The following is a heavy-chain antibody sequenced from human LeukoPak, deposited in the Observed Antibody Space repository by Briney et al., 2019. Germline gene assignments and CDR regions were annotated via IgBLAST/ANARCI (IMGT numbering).Heavy chain of an antibody. Sequence: SETLSLTCTVSGGSISSYYWSWIRQPPGKGLEWIGYIYYSGSTNYNPSLKSRVTISVDTSKNQFSLKLSSVTAADTAVYYCARDLGCGGDCYAFDIWGQGTMVAVSS. CDR2: IYYSGST. D-gene: IGHD2-21*02. CDR1: GGSISSYY. CDR3: ARDLGCGGDCYAFDI. V-gene: IGHV4-59*01. J-gene: IGHJ3*02.